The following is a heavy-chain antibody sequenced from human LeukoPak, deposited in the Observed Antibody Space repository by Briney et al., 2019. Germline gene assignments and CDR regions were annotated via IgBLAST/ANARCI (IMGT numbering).Heavy chain of an antibody. V-gene: IGHV1-2*06. CDR1: GYTFTGYY. CDR3: ARDCGSSSWYKSYNWFDP. Sequence: ASVKVSCKASGYTFTGYYMHWVRQAPGQGLEWMGRINPNSGGTNYAQKFQGRVTMTRDTSISTAYMELSRLRSDDTAVYYCARDCGSSSWYKSYNWFDPWGQGTLVTVSS. CDR2: INPNSGGT. D-gene: IGHD6-13*01. J-gene: IGHJ5*02.